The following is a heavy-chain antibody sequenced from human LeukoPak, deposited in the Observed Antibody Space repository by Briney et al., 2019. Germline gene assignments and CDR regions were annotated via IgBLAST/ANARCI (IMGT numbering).Heavy chain of an antibody. CDR3: AKDQYCGGDCWYFDY. CDR2: ISYDGSNK. D-gene: IGHD2-21*02. Sequence: GRSLRLSCAASGFTFSSYGMHWVRQAPGKGLEWVAVISYDGSNKYYADSVKGRFTISRDNSKNTLYLQMNSLRAEDTAVYYCAKDQYCGGDCWYFDYWGQGTLVTVSS. V-gene: IGHV3-30*18. CDR1: GFTFSSYG. J-gene: IGHJ4*02.